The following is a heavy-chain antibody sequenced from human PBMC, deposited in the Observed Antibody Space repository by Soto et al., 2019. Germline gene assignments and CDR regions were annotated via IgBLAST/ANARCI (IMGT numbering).Heavy chain of an antibody. CDR3: TKSSGGSSSVGMDY. CDR1: GFIFKNYA. CDR2: ITRDGYNK. D-gene: IGHD6-6*01. J-gene: IGHJ4*02. V-gene: IGHV3-30*04. Sequence: GGSLRLSCAGSGFIFKNYALNWVRQAPGKGLEWVASITRDGYNKYYADSVKGRFTISRDNSRDTLSLQMTALRTEDSSIYYCTKSSGGSSSVGMDYWGQGTRVTVS.